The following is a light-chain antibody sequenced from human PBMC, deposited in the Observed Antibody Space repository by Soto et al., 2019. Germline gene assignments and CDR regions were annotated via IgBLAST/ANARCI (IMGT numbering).Light chain of an antibody. CDR1: SSNIGAGYD. Sequence: QSVLTQPPSVSGAPGQRVTISCTGSSSNIGAGYDVHWYHQLPGTSPKVLIYGNSNRPSGVPDRFSGSKPGTSASLAITGLQAEDEADYYCQSYDSSLSGYVFGTGTKVTVL. J-gene: IGLJ1*01. V-gene: IGLV1-40*01. CDR3: QSYDSSLSGYV. CDR2: GNS.